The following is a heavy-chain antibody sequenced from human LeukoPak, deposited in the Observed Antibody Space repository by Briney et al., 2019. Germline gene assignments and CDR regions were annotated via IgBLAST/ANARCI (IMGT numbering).Heavy chain of an antibody. CDR2: INPNSGGT. V-gene: IGHV1-2*02. J-gene: IGHJ4*02. D-gene: IGHD1-26*01. Sequence: ASVKVSCKASGYTFTGYYMHWVRQAPGQGLEWMGWINPNSGGTNYAQKFQGRVTMTRDTSISTAYMELSRLRSDDTAVYYCAREPYTGIVGATAFDYWGQGTLVTVSS. CDR3: AREPYTGIVGATAFDY. CDR1: GYTFTGYY.